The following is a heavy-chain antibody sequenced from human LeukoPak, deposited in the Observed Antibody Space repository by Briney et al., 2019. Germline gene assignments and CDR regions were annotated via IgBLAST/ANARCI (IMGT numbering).Heavy chain of an antibody. V-gene: IGHV4-61*02. J-gene: IGHJ5*02. CDR3: ARVVDDILTGYSSKYFAP. CDR1: GGSISSGSYY. CDR2: IYTSGST. Sequence: SETLSLTCTVSGGSISSGSYYWSWIRQPAGKGLEWIGRIYTSGSTNYNPSLKSRVSISVETSKNQFSLKLSSVTAADTAVYYLARVVDDILTGYSSKYFAPWGQGALVTVSS. D-gene: IGHD3-9*01.